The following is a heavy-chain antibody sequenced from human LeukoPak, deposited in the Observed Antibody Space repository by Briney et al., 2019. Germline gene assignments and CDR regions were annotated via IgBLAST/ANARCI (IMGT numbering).Heavy chain of an antibody. CDR1: GFTFSSYG. Sequence: GRSLRLSCAASGFTFSSYGMHWVRQAPGKGLEWVAVIWYDGSNQYYADSVKGRFTISRDNSKNTLYLQMNSLRAEDTAVYYCARMAYSSGWYDVDYWGQGTLVTVSS. J-gene: IGHJ4*02. CDR3: ARMAYSSGWYDVDY. V-gene: IGHV3-33*01. D-gene: IGHD6-19*01. CDR2: IWYDGSNQ.